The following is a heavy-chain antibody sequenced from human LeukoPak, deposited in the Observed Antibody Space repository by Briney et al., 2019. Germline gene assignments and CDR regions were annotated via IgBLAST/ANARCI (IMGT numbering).Heavy chain of an antibody. J-gene: IGHJ4*02. CDR3: ARAYCGGDCYSVYRVGFDY. CDR1: VYTFTAYF. Sequence: ASVKVSCKASVYTFTAYFMHWVRQAPGQGLEWVGWINPNSGGTSYAQKFQGRVTLTRDTSISTAYMELSRLTSDDAAVYYCARAYCGGDCYSVYRVGFDYWGQGTLVTVSS. CDR2: INPNSGGT. D-gene: IGHD2-21*02. V-gene: IGHV1-2*02.